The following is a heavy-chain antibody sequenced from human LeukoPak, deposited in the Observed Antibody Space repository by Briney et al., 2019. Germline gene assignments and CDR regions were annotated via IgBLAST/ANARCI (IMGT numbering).Heavy chain of an antibody. CDR2: INSNSGDT. Sequence: ASVKVSCKAAGYTFIGYYMHWVRQAPGQGLEWMGWINSNSGDTNYAQKFQGRVTMTRDTSINTAYMELTRLRSDDTAVYYCAREDAYCGTTSCHLDYWGQGTLVTVSS. V-gene: IGHV1-2*02. J-gene: IGHJ4*02. CDR1: GYTFIGYY. CDR3: AREDAYCGTTSCHLDY. D-gene: IGHD2-2*01.